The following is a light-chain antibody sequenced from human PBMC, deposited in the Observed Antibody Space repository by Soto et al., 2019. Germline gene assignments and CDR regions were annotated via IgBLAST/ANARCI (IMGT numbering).Light chain of an antibody. CDR1: NLGSKS. J-gene: IGLJ2*01. CDR3: QVWDSSSDHVV. Sequence: SYELTQPPSVSVAPGKTAGITCGGNNLGSKSVHWYQQKPGQAPVLVIYYDSDRPSGIPEGFSGSDSGNTATLTISRVEAGDEADYYCQVWDSSSDHVVFGGGTKLTVL. CDR2: YDS. V-gene: IGLV3-21*04.